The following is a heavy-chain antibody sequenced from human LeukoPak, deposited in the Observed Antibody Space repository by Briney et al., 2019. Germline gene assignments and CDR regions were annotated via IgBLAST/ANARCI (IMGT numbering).Heavy chain of an antibody. D-gene: IGHD2-2*01. CDR2: ITTSSSNK. Sequence: RASLRLSCAASGFTVSDYSMNWVRQAPGKGLEWLSYITTSSSNKYYADSVKGRFTISRDNAQKSLYLQMNSLRDEDTAVYYCARPNAGAWGQGTLVTVST. J-gene: IGHJ5*02. V-gene: IGHV3-48*02. CDR3: ARPNAGA. CDR1: GFTVSDYS.